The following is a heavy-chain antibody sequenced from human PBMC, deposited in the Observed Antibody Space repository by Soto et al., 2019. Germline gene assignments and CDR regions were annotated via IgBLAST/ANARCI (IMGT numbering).Heavy chain of an antibody. V-gene: IGHV3-30*18. CDR2: TSYDGSNK. Sequence: LRLSCAASGFTFSSYGIHWVRQAPGKGLEWVAVTSYDGSNKYYADSVKGRFTISRDNSKNTLFLQMNSLRAEDTAVYYCAKNRRGMTRGVPDYGMDGWGEGTTVTVS. CDR1: GFTFSSYG. CDR3: AKNRRGMTRGVPDYGMDG. D-gene: IGHD3-10*01. J-gene: IGHJ6*01.